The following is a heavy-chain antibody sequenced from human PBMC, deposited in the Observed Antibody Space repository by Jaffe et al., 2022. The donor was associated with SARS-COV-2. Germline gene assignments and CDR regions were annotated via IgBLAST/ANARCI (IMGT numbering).Heavy chain of an antibody. D-gene: IGHD5-18*01. V-gene: IGHV1-45*02. J-gene: IGHJ5*02. CDR1: GYTFTYRY. CDR2: ITPFNGNT. Sequence: QMQLVQSGAEVKKTGSSVKVSCKASGYTFTYRYLHWVRQAPGQALEWMGWITPFNGNTNYAQKFQDRVTITRDRSMSTAYMELSSLRSEDTAMYYCASSGDTAMLGGLRTGLGWFDPWGQGTLVTVSS. CDR3: ASSGDTAMLGGLRTGLGWFDP.